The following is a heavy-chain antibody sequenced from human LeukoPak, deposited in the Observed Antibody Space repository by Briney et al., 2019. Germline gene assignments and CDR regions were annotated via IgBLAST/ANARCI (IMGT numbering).Heavy chain of an antibody. D-gene: IGHD3-10*01. V-gene: IGHV3-30*02. J-gene: IGHJ5*01. CDR3: VNSGFDP. CDR2: IHYDGTNE. CDR1: GFTFSSYG. Sequence: GGSLRLSCAASGFTFSSYGMHWVRQAPGKGLEWVTFIHYDGTNEYYADSVKGRFTISRDNFKNTLDLQMNSLRVEDTALYYCVNSGFDPWGQGTLVTVSS.